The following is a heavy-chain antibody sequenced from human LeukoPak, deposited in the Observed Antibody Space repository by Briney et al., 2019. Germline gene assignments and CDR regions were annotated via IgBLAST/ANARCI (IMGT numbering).Heavy chain of an antibody. V-gene: IGHV4-59*01. CDR2: IYYSGST. D-gene: IGHD5-24*01. J-gene: IGHJ4*02. CDR1: GGSISSYY. CDR3: ARTPDVTRWLQPFDY. Sequence: SSETLSLTCTVSGGSISSYYWSWIRQPPGKGLEWIGYIYYSGSTNYNPSLKSRVTISVDTSKNQFSLRLSSVTAADTAFYYCARTPDVTRWLQPFDYWGQGTLVTVSS.